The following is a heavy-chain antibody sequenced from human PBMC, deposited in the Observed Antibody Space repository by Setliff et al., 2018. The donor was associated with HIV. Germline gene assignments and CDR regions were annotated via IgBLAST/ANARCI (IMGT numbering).Heavy chain of an antibody. CDR3: ARDRGYNGYIDF. Sequence: GGSLRLSCAASGFTFSSYAMSWVRQAPGKGLEWVSAISGSGGSTYYADSVKGRFTISRDNSKNTVYLQMNSLRAEDTAVYYCARDRGYNGYIDFWGQGTLVTVSS. J-gene: IGHJ4*02. CDR2: ISGSGGST. CDR1: GFTFSSYA. D-gene: IGHD2-8*01. V-gene: IGHV3-23*01.